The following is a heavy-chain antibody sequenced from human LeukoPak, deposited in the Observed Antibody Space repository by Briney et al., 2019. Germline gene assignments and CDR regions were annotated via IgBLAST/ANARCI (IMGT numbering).Heavy chain of an antibody. CDR1: GFTLITYW. V-gene: IGHV3-23*01. Sequence: GGSLRLSCAASGFTLITYWMHWVRQAPGKGLEWVSAISGSGGSTYYADSVKGRFTISRDNSKNTLYMQMNSLRAEDTAVYYCAKALVGARRAFDIWGQGTMVTVSS. CDR2: ISGSGGST. D-gene: IGHD1-26*01. J-gene: IGHJ3*02. CDR3: AKALVGARRAFDI.